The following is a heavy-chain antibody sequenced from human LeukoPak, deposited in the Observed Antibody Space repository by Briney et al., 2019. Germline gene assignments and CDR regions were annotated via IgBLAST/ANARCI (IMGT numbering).Heavy chain of an antibody. CDR2: IYYSGST. D-gene: IGHD3-10*01. J-gene: IGHJ3*02. CDR1: GGSISSTTYY. CDR3: ARLYRRGSDAFDT. V-gene: IGHV4-39*01. Sequence: SETLSLTCTVSGGSISSTTYYWDWIRQPPGKGLEWIGTIYYSGSTYYNPSLKSRVTISVDTSKNQFSLKLSSVTAADTAVYYCARLYRRGSDAFDTWGQGTMVTVSS.